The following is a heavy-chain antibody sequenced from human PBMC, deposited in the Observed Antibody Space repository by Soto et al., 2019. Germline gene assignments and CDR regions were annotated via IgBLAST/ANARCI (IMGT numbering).Heavy chain of an antibody. CDR1: GGTFSSYA. CDR2: IIPIFGTA. D-gene: IGHD3-10*01. CDR3: ARESMVRGVMLRNGMDV. J-gene: IGHJ6*02. V-gene: IGHV1-69*01. Sequence: QVQLVQSGAEVKKPGSSVKVSCTASGGTFSSYAISWVRQAPGQGLEWMGGIIPIFGTANYAQKFQGRVTITADESTSTAYMELSSLRSEDTAVYYCARESMVRGVMLRNGMDVWGQGTTVTVSS.